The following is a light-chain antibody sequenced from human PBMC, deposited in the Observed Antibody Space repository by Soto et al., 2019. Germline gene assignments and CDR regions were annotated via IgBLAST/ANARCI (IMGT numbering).Light chain of an antibody. CDR3: SSYSTTSSPHVL. CDR1: PSDIGRYNY. J-gene: IGLJ2*01. CDR2: EVT. Sequence: QSALTQPASVSGSPGQSITISCTGTPSDIGRYNYVSWYQQFPGKVPKLLICEVTSRPSEVSARFSGSKSGSTASLTISGLQAEDEADYYCSSYSTTSSPHVLFGGGTKLTVL. V-gene: IGLV2-14*01.